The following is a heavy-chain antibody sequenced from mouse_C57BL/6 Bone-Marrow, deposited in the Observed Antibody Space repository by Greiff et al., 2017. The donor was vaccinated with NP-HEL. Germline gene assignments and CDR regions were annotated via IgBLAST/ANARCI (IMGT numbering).Heavy chain of an antibody. V-gene: IGHV5-16*01. Sequence: EVKLVESEGGLVQPGSSMKLSCTASGFTFSDYYMAWVRQVPEKGLEWVANINYDGSSTYYLDSLKSRFIISRDNAKNILYLQMSSLKSEDTATYYCARDQGTGTGFDYWGQGTTLTVSS. CDR3: ARDQGTGTGFDY. CDR2: INYDGSST. D-gene: IGHD4-1*01. J-gene: IGHJ2*01. CDR1: GFTFSDYY.